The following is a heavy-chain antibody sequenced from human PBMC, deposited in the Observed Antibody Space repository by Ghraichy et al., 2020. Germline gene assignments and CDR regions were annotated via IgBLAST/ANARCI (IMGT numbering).Heavy chain of an antibody. J-gene: IGHJ4*02. CDR2: IVGSGANT. D-gene: IGHD4-17*01. V-gene: IGHV3-23*01. CDR3: VKDPPTTVTTTDY. Sequence: GESLNISCTASGFPCSNYVMYWVRQAPGKGLEWVSGIVGSGANTYYADSVMGRFTISRDNSNKTLYLQMNSLRADDTAVYYCVKDPPTTVTTTDYWGQGTLVTVSS. CDR1: GFPCSNYV.